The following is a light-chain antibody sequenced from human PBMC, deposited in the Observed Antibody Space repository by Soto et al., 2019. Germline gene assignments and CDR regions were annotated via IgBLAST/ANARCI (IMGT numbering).Light chain of an antibody. J-gene: IGLJ1*01. CDR2: EVS. CDR1: RSDFGAYNY. V-gene: IGLV2-14*01. CDR3: SSYTSSNTYV. Sequence: QSALTQPASVSGSPGHWITISGTGTRSDFGAYNYVSWYQKNPGKAPKLMIYEVSNRPSGVSNRFSGSKSGNTASLTISGLQAEDEADYYCSSYTSSNTYVFGTGTKLTVL.